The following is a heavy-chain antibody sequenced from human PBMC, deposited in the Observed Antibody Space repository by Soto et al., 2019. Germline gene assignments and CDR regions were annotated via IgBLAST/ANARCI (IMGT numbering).Heavy chain of an antibody. J-gene: IGHJ4*02. CDR3: AKDLLTIVGASDY. V-gene: IGHV3-30*18. CDR2: ISYDGSNK. D-gene: IGHD1-26*01. Sequence: GGSLRLSCAASGFTFSSYGMHWVRQAPGKGLEWVAVISYDGSNKYYADSVKGRFTISRDNSKNTLYLQMNSLRAEDTAVYYCAKDLLTIVGASDYWGQGTLVTVSS. CDR1: GFTFSSYG.